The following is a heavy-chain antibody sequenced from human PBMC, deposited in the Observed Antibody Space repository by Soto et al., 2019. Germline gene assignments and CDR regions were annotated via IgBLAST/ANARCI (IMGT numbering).Heavy chain of an antibody. V-gene: IGHV3-23*01. CDR2: ISARGGSL. J-gene: IGHJ4*02. CDR1: GFSFSSYA. D-gene: IGHD1-26*01. Sequence: EVQLLESGGGLVQPGGSLRLSCAASGFSFSSYAMVWVRQAPGKGLEWVSVISARGGSLYFADSVKGRFTISRDNSKNVLSLEMNSLRAEDTATYFCAKVSIDYSASVDNWGQGTRVVVSS. CDR3: AKVSIDYSASVDN.